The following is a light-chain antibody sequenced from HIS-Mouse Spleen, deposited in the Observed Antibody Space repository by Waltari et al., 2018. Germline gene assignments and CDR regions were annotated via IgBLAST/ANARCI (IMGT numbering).Light chain of an antibody. CDR3: QSYDSSLSGYV. V-gene: IGLV1-40*01. CDR2: GNS. J-gene: IGLJ1*01. Sequence: QSVLTQPPSVSGAPGQRVTIPCTGSSPNTGAGYAAHWYQQLPGTAPKLLIYGNSNRPSGVPDRFSGSKSGTSASLAITGLQAEDEADYYCQSYDSSLSGYVFGTGTKVTVL. CDR1: SPNTGAGYA.